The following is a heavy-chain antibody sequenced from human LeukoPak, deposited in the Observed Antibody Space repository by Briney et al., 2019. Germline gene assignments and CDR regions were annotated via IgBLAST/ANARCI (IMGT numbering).Heavy chain of an antibody. CDR1: GFTFSDYY. CDR2: IGSSGSSF. Sequence: PGGSLRLSCAASGFTFSDYYMSWIRQAPGKGLEWVSYIGSSGSSFHYADFVKGRFIISRDNAKNSLYLQMNSLRAEDTGVYYCASGDFWTDYYRGLLDYWGQGTLVTVSS. J-gene: IGHJ4*02. D-gene: IGHD3/OR15-3a*01. V-gene: IGHV3-11*01. CDR3: ASGDFWTDYYRGLLDY.